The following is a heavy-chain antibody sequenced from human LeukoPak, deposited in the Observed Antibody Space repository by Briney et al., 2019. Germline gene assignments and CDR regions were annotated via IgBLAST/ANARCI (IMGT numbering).Heavy chain of an antibody. CDR3: ARGLVEMATIYFDY. Sequence: GGSLRLSCAASGFTVSSTYMSWVRQAPGKGLEWVAVIFSGSSTYYTDSVKVRFTISRATSKNTLYLQMNSRRVEDTAVYYCARGLVEMATIYFDYWGQGTLVTVSS. CDR2: IFSGSST. CDR1: GFTVSSTY. D-gene: IGHD5-24*01. J-gene: IGHJ4*02. V-gene: IGHV3-66*01.